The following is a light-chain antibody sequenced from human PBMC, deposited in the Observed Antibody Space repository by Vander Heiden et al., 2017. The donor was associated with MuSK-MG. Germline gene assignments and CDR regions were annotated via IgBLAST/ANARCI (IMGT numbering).Light chain of an antibody. CDR2: AAS. J-gene: IGKJ1*01. Sequence: DIQMTQSPSSLSASLGDRVTITCRASQSISRYLKWYQKKPGKAPKLLIHAASRLRSGVPSRFSGSGSGTDFTLTSSSLQPEDFATYYCQQSYSTWTFGQGTKVEIK. CDR3: QQSYSTWT. CDR1: QSISRY. V-gene: IGKV1-39*01.